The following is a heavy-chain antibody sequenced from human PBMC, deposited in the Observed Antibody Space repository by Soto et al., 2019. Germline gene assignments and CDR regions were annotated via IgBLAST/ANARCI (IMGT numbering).Heavy chain of an antibody. Sequence: ASVKVSCKTSGYSFTDLDINWVRQATGQGLEWMGRMHPTSGDTGYAQNFRGRVTMTRDISISTAYMELNSLRYEDTALYYCARGVTAGFDHWGQGTLVTVSS. CDR2: MHPTSGDT. V-gene: IGHV1-8*01. D-gene: IGHD2-21*02. J-gene: IGHJ4*02. CDR3: ARGVTAGFDH. CDR1: GYSFTDLD.